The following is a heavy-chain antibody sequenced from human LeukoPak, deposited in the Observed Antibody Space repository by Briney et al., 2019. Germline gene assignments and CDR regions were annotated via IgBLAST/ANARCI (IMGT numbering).Heavy chain of an antibody. V-gene: IGHV4-39*01. Sequence: PSQTLSLTCTVSGGSISSSSYYWGWIRQPPGKGLEWIGNIYYSGSTYYNPSLKSRVTISVDTSKNQFSLKLSSVTAADTAVYYCAVFSYSSSSGGEFDYWGQGTLVTVSS. CDR3: AVFSYSSSSGGEFDY. CDR2: IYYSGST. CDR1: GGSISSSSYY. J-gene: IGHJ4*02. D-gene: IGHD6-13*01.